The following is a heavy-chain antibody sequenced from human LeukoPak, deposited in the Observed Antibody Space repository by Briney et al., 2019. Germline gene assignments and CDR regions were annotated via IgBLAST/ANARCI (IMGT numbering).Heavy chain of an antibody. Sequence: PGGSLRLSCAASGFTFHDYTMHWVRQAPGKGLEWISVISWDGISTYYADSVKGRFTIARDNNKNSLYLQMNSLRTEDTALNYCAKDGIGSSNWYYFDYWGQGTLVTVSS. CDR1: GFTFHDYT. CDR3: AKDGIGSSNWYYFDY. V-gene: IGHV3-43*01. D-gene: IGHD6-13*01. J-gene: IGHJ4*02. CDR2: ISWDGIST.